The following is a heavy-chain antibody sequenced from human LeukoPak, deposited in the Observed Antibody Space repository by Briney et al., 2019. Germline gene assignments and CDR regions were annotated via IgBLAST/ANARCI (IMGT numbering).Heavy chain of an antibody. V-gene: IGHV3-30*02. D-gene: IGHD3-3*01. Sequence: GGSLRLSCGASGFTFSGYGMHWVRQAPGKGLEWVAFIRYDGSNKYYADSVKGRFTISRDNSKNTLYLQMNSLRAEDTAVYYCAKDGGEVTIFGVVIRYYYYYYMDVWGKGTTVTVSS. CDR3: AKDGGEVTIFGVVIRYYYYYYMDV. CDR2: IRYDGSNK. CDR1: GFTFSGYG. J-gene: IGHJ6*03.